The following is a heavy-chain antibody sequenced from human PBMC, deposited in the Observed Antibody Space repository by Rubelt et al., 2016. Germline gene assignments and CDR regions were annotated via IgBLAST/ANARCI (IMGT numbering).Heavy chain of an antibody. V-gene: IGHV3-7*05. CDR1: GFSFRSYS. D-gene: IGHD6-19*01. J-gene: IGHJ4*02. CDR2: IRQDSRQK. CDR3: LAGTSF. Sequence: EVQLVESGGGLVKPGGSLRLSCAASGFSFRSYSMNWVRQAPGKGLEWVANIRQDSRQKTYVDSVKGRFTISRDNAKNSLYLQMNSRRAADAAMCYCLAGTSFCGQGTLVTVSS.